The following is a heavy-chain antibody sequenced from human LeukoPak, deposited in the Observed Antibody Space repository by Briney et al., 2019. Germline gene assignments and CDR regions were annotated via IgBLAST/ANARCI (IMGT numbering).Heavy chain of an antibody. Sequence: PGGSLRLSCAASGFTFSSYGMHWVRQAPGKGLEWVAFIRYDGSNKYYADSVKGRFTISRDNSKNTLYLQMNSLRAEDTAVYYCAKDLRYFDWLLSGAFDIWGQGTMVTVSS. CDR3: AKDLRYFDWLLSGAFDI. CDR1: GFTFSSYG. J-gene: IGHJ3*02. CDR2: IRYDGSNK. V-gene: IGHV3-30*02. D-gene: IGHD3-9*01.